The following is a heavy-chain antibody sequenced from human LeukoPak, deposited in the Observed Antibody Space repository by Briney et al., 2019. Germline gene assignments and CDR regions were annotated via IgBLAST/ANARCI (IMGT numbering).Heavy chain of an antibody. D-gene: IGHD6-13*01. J-gene: IGHJ4*02. CDR1: GYTFTGYY. CDR2: INPNSGGT. CDR3: ATWSHSSPPPFDY. Sequence: TSVKVSCTASGYTFTGYYMHWVRQAPGQGLEWMGWINPNSGGTNYAQKVQGRVTMTRDTSISTAYMELSRLRSDDTAVYYCATWSHSSPPPFDYWGQGTLVTVSS. V-gene: IGHV1-2*02.